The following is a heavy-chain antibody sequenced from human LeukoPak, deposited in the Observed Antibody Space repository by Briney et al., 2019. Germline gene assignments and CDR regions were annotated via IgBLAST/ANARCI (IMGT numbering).Heavy chain of an antibody. V-gene: IGHV4-39*01. CDR2: MYYSGST. J-gene: IGHJ4*02. CDR3: ARYRRHGYNFDD. CDR1: GGSLSSSSSY. Sequence: SETLSLTCTLSGGSLSSSSSYWGWIRHPPGKGLEWIGGMYYSGSTYYNPSLKSRVTISVDTSKNQFSLKLSSVTAADTAVYYCARYRRHGYNFDDWGQGTLVTVSS. D-gene: IGHD5-24*01.